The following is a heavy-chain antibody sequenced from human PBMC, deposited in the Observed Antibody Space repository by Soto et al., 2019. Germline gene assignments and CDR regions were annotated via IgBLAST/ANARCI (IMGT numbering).Heavy chain of an antibody. D-gene: IGHD4-17*01. CDR1: GFTFDDYG. CDR2: INWNGGST. V-gene: IGHV3-20*01. Sequence: GGSLRLSCAASGFTFDDYGMSWVRQAPGKGLEWVSGINWNGGSTGYADSVKGRFTISRDNAKNSLYLQMNSLRAEDTALYHCAREPDGDYGVNAFDIWGQGTMVTVSS. CDR3: AREPDGDYGVNAFDI. J-gene: IGHJ3*02.